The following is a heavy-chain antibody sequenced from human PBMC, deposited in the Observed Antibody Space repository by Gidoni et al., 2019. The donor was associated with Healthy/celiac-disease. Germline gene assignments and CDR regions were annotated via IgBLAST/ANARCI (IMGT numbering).Heavy chain of an antibody. D-gene: IGHD5-12*01. V-gene: IGHV3-11*03. CDR3: ASVATGFDY. CDR2: ISSSSSYT. J-gene: IGHJ4*02. Sequence: PGKGLEWVSYISSSSSYTNYADSVKGRFTISRDNAKNSLYLQMNSLRAEDTAVYYCASVATGFDYWGQGTLVTVSS.